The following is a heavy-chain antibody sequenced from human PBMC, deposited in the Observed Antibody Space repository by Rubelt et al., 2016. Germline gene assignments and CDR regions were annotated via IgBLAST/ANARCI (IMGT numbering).Heavy chain of an antibody. CDR3: ARGYGDSDGGDWCDP. V-gene: IGHV4-59*10. D-gene: IGHD4-17*01. CDR2: IYYSGST. CDR1: GGSITNYY. Sequence: QVQLQQWGAGLLKPSETLSLTCAVYGGSITNYYWNWIRQSPGKGLEWIGHIYYSGSTKYNPYLRSRVSISIDMSKTQFSLRMDSVTAEDTAIYYCARGYGDSDGGDWCDPWGQGTLVTVSS. J-gene: IGHJ5*02.